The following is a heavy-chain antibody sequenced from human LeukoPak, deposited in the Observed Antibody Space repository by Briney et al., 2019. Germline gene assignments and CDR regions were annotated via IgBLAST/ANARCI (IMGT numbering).Heavy chain of an antibody. Sequence: SETLSLTCTVSGGSISSGGYYWSWIRQHPGKGLEWIGYIYYSGSTYYNPSLKSRVTISVDTSKNQFSLKLSSVTAADMAVYYCARDPALGAFDIWGQGTMVTVSS. CDR2: IYYSGST. D-gene: IGHD2-2*01. CDR3: ARDPALGAFDI. CDR1: GGSISSGGYY. J-gene: IGHJ3*02. V-gene: IGHV4-31*03.